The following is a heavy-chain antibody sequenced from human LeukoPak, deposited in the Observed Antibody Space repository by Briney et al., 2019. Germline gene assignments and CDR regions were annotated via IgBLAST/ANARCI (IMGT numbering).Heavy chain of an antibody. CDR2: IYYSGST. J-gene: IGHJ4*02. CDR3: ARDLSSYGLYYFDY. D-gene: IGHD5-18*01. CDR1: GGSISSYY. V-gene: IGHV4-59*01. Sequence: SETLSLTCTVSGGSISSYYWSWIRQPPGKGLEWIGYIYYSGSTNYNPSLKSRVTISVDTSKNQFSLKLSSVTAADTAVYYCARDLSSYGLYYFDYWGQGTLVTVSS.